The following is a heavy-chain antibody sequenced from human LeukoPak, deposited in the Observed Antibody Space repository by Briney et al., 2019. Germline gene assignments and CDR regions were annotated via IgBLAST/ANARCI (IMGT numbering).Heavy chain of an antibody. J-gene: IGHJ5*02. D-gene: IGHD3-10*01. CDR2: IYYNGDT. Sequence: PSETLSLTCSVSGDSITGYSWSWIRQTPGKGLEWIGYIYYNGDTHYNPSLNSRLSMSVDTPKKQFSLNLRSVTAADTAVYYCVRGPYGSGISNWFDPWGQGLLVTVSS. CDR1: GDSITGYS. CDR3: VRGPYGSGISNWFDP. V-gene: IGHV4-59*01.